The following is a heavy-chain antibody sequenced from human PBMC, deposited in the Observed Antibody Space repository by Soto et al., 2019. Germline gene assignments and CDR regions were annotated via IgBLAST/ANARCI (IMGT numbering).Heavy chain of an antibody. J-gene: IGHJ4*02. CDR1: GFTFSSYA. Sequence: EVQLLESGGGLVQPGGSLRLSCAASGFTFSSYAMSWVRQAPGKGLEWVSAISGSGGSTYYADSVKGRFTISRDNSKNTRYLQINSRRAEDTAVYYCAKERYGGNDFRAANFDYWGQGTLGTVSS. D-gene: IGHD5-12*01. CDR2: ISGSGGST. CDR3: AKERYGGNDFRAANFDY. V-gene: IGHV3-23*01.